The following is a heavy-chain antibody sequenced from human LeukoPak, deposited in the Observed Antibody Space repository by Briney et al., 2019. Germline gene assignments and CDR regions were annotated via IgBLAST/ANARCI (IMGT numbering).Heavy chain of an antibody. Sequence: GESLKISCKGSGYSFTSYWIGWVRQMPGKGLEWMGIIYPGDSDTRYSPSFQGQVTISADKSISTAYLQWSTLTASDTAMYYCARHSRSSELDIDYWGQGTLVTVSS. D-gene: IGHD1-26*01. J-gene: IGHJ4*02. CDR1: GYSFTSYW. CDR2: IYPGDSDT. V-gene: IGHV5-51*01. CDR3: ARHSRSSELDIDY.